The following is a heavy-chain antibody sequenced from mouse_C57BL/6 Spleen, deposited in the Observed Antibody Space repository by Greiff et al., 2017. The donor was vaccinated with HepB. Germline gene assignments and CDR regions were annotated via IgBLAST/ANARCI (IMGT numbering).Heavy chain of an antibody. CDR1: GFTFSDYY. Sequence: EVMLVESGGGLVQPGGSLKLSCAASGFTFSDYYMYWVRQTPEKRLEWVAYISNGGGSTYYPDTVKGRFTISRDNAKNTLYLQMSRLKSEDTAMYYCARQCYGSSFDYWGQGTTLTVSS. D-gene: IGHD1-1*01. J-gene: IGHJ2*01. CDR3: ARQCYGSSFDY. V-gene: IGHV5-12*01. CDR2: ISNGGGST.